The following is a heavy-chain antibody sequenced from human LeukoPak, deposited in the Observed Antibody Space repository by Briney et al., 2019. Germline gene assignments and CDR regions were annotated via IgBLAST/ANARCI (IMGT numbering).Heavy chain of an antibody. J-gene: IGHJ5*02. Sequence: GGSLRLSCAASGFTVSSNHMSWVCQAPGKGLEWVSVIYSGGSTYYADSVKGRFTISRDNSKNTLYLQMNSLRAEDTAVYYCARTREVVPAAMFDPWGQGTLVTVSS. CDR3: ARTREVVPAAMFDP. D-gene: IGHD2-2*01. CDR1: GFTVSSNH. V-gene: IGHV3-66*01. CDR2: IYSGGST.